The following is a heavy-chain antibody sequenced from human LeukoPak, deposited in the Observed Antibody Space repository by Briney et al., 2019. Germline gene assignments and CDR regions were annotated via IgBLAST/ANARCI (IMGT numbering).Heavy chain of an antibody. CDR2: IYYSGST. D-gene: IGHD4-17*01. Sequence: SETLSLTCTVSGVSISSSSYYWGWIRQPPGKGLEWIGSIYYSGSTYYNPSLKSRVTISVDTSKNQFSLKLSSVTAADTAVYYCARRGADYGDSYYFDYWGQGTLVTVSS. J-gene: IGHJ4*02. V-gene: IGHV4-39*01. CDR1: GVSISSSSYY. CDR3: ARRGADYGDSYYFDY.